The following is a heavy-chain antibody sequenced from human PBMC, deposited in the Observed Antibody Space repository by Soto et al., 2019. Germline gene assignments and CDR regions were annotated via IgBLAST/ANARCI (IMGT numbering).Heavy chain of an antibody. CDR1: GGIFSNYT. J-gene: IGHJ4*02. Sequence: QVQLVQSGAEVKKPGSSVKVSCKASGGIFSNYTITWVRQAPGQGLEWMGRIIPILDIANYAKKFQGRVTITADKSTSTAYMELSSLRSEDTAVYYCARDVGLGPVTVSTHVDYWGQGTLVIVSS. CDR2: IIPILDIA. D-gene: IGHD4-17*01. V-gene: IGHV1-69*08. CDR3: ARDVGLGPVTVSTHVDY.